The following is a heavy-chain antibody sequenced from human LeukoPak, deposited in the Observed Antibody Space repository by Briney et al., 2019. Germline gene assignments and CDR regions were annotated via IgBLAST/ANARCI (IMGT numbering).Heavy chain of an antibody. CDR3: ARATSGYYGTYFDY. D-gene: IGHD3-22*01. V-gene: IGHV3-21*01. Sequence: GGSLRPSCAASGFTFSSYSMNWVRQAPGKGLEWVSSISSSSSYIYYADSVKGRFTISRDNAKNSLYLQMNSLRAEDTAVYYCARATSGYYGTYFDYWGQGTLVTVSS. CDR1: GFTFSSYS. J-gene: IGHJ4*02. CDR2: ISSSSSYI.